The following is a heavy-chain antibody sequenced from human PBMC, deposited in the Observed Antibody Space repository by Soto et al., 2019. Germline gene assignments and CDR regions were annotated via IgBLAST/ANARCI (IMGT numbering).Heavy chain of an antibody. CDR1: GGSFSGYY. CDR2: IDHSGST. CDR3: ARGSGVPSDY. J-gene: IGHJ4*02. V-gene: IGHV4-34*01. D-gene: IGHD3-10*01. Sequence: QVQLQQWGAGLLKPSETLSLTCGVNGGSFSGYYWTWIRQSPGKGLEWIGEIDHSGSTDYNPSLKSRLTISVDTAERQFSLNLTSVTAADTGFYFCARGSGVPSDYWGQGILVTVSS.